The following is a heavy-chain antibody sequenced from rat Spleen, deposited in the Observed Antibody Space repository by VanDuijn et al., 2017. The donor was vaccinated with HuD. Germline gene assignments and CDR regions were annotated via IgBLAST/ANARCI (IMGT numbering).Heavy chain of an antibody. CDR1: GFTFSDYY. CDR2: IRYDGGNT. V-gene: IGHV5-20*01. Sequence: EVHLVESGGGLVQPGRSLKLSCAASGFTFSDYYMAWVRQAPTKGLEWVASIRYDGGNTYYRDSGKGRFTISRDNAKSSLSLQMDSLRSEDTATYYCATRGEGYGFAYWGQGTLVTVSS. D-gene: IGHD4-3*01. CDR3: ATRGEGYGFAY. J-gene: IGHJ3*01.